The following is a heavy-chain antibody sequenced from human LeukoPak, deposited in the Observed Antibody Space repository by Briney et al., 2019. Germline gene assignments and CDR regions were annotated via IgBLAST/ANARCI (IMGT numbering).Heavy chain of an antibody. CDR1: GGSISSYY. CDR3: ARARYVNSFYAFDI. Sequence: SETLSLTCTVSGGSISSYYWSWIRQPPGKGLEWIGYIYYSGSTNYNPSLKSRVTTSVDTSKNQFFLKLSSVTAADTAVYYCARARYVNSFYAFDIWGQGTLVTVSS. J-gene: IGHJ3*02. CDR2: IYYSGST. V-gene: IGHV4-59*01. D-gene: IGHD3-9*01.